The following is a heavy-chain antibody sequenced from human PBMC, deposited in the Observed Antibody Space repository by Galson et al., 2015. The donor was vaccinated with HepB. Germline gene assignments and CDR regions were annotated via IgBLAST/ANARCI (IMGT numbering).Heavy chain of an antibody. CDR2: IYTSGST. V-gene: IGHV4-61*02. CDR1: GGSISSSGYY. J-gene: IGHJ4*02. Sequence: LSLTCTVSGGSISSSGYYWGWIRQPAGKGLEWIGRIYTSGSTNYNPSLKSRVTMSVDTSKNQFSLKLSSVTAADTAVYYCASNLDYWGQGTLVTVSS. CDR3: ASNLDY. D-gene: IGHD1-14*01.